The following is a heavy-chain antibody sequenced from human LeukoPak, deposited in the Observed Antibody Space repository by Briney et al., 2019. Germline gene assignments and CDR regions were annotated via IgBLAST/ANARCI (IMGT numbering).Heavy chain of an antibody. CDR1: GYSISSGYY. V-gene: IGHV4-38-2*02. J-gene: IGHJ4*02. D-gene: IGHD5/OR15-5a*01. CDR2: IYHSGST. CDR3: ARGVSTLDY. Sequence: PSETLSLTCTVSGYSISSGYYWGWIRQPPGKGLEWIGSIYHSGSTYYNPSLKSRVTISVDTSKNQFSLKLSSVTAADTAVYYCARGVSTLDYWGQGTLVTVSS.